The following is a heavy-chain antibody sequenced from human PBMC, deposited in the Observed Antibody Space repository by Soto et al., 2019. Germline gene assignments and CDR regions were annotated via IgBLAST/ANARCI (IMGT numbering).Heavy chain of an antibody. CDR2: ISWEGGSI. CDR1: GFTCNNYA. CDR3: AKDHDEDFGYDLDYFNY. V-gene: IGHV3-9*01. Sequence: EVQLVESGGDLVQPGRSLRLSCSASGFTCNNYAMHWVRQAPGKGLEWVSGISWEGGSIGYADSVKGRFTISRDNAKNSLYLEMNSLRSEDTALYYCAKDHDEDFGYDLDYFNYWGQGTLVTVSS. D-gene: IGHD5-12*01. J-gene: IGHJ4*02.